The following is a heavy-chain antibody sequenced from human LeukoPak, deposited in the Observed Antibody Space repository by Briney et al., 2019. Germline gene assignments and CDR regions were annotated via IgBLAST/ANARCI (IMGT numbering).Heavy chain of an antibody. Sequence: ASVKVSCKASGYTFTGYYMHWVRQAPGQGLEWMGRINPNSGGTNSAQKFQGRVTMTRDTSINTAYTELNRLRSDDTAVYYCARAIAAAGDFWGQGTLVTVSS. CDR2: INPNSGGT. J-gene: IGHJ4*02. D-gene: IGHD6-13*01. CDR1: GYTFTGYY. V-gene: IGHV1-2*06. CDR3: ARAIAAAGDF.